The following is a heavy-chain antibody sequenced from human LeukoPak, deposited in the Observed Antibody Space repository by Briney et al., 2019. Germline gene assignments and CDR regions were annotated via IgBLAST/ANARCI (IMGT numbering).Heavy chain of an antibody. V-gene: IGHV3-74*01. Sequence: GGSLRLSCAPSGFTFSNCWMHWVRHPPGEWLVCVLRINNDGSSTTYTDSVRGRFTISRDNAKSTLYLQMNNLRAEDTAVYYCARVAYSSAWYIDYWGQGTLVTVSS. CDR3: ARVAYSSAWYIDY. J-gene: IGHJ4*02. CDR2: INNDGSST. D-gene: IGHD6-19*01. CDR1: GFTFSNCW.